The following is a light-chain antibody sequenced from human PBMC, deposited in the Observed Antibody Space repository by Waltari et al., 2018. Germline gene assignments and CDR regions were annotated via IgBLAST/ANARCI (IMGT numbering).Light chain of an antibody. J-gene: IGKJ2*03. CDR3: MQGIQLPYS. Sequence: DIVMTQTPLSLPVTPGEPASISCRSSQSLLHSNGYTYLFWYLQKPGQSPQLLIYLLSNLASGVPDRFSGSGSGTDFTLKISRVEAEDVGIYYCMQGIQLPYSFGQGTKVEIK. V-gene: IGKV2-40*01. CDR2: LLS. CDR1: QSLLHSNGYTY.